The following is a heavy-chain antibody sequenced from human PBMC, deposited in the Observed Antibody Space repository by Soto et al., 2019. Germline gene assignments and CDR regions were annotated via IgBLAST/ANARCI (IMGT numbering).Heavy chain of an antibody. Sequence: EVQLVESGGGLVHPGGSLRLSCAASGLTVSSNYMSWVRQAPGKGLEWVSVMYSGGSTYYADSVKGRFIISRDNYKNTLYLQMDSLRVEDTAVYYCARDSSLHQPLFYGMDVWGQGTTVTVSS. CDR2: MYSGGST. D-gene: IGHD2-2*01. V-gene: IGHV3-66*01. CDR1: GLTVSSNY. CDR3: ARDSSLHQPLFYGMDV. J-gene: IGHJ6*02.